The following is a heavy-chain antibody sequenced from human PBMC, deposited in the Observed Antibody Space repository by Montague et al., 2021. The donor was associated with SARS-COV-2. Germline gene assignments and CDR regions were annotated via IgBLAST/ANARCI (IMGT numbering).Heavy chain of an antibody. Sequence: SETLSLTCTVSGYSISSGYYWGWIRQPPGKGLEWIGSIYHSGSTYYNPSLKSRVTISVDTPKNQFSLKLSSVTAADTAVYYCARDVRYYDFWSGRAQTSPDYWGQGTLVTVSS. D-gene: IGHD3-3*01. J-gene: IGHJ4*02. CDR2: IYHSGST. CDR1: GYSISSGYY. CDR3: ARDVRYYDFWSGRAQTSPDY. V-gene: IGHV4-38-2*02.